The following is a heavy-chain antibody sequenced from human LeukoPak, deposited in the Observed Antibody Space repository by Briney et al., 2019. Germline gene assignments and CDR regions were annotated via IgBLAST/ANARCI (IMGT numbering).Heavy chain of an antibody. CDR1: GFTFSSYG. J-gene: IGHJ6*04. CDR3: AKGMVRGPYYYYGMDV. CDR2: ISYDGSNK. D-gene: IGHD3-10*01. Sequence: PGGSLRLSCAASGFTFSSYGMHWVRQAPGKGLEWVAVISYDGSNKYYADSVKGRFTISRDNSKNTLYLRMNSLRAEDTAVYYCAKGMVRGPYYYYGMDVWGKGTTVTVSS. V-gene: IGHV3-30*18.